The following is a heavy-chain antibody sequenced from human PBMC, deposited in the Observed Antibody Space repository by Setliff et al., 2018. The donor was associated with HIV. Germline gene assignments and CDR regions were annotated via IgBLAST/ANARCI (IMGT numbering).Heavy chain of an antibody. J-gene: IGHJ3*02. CDR2: IIPNSGGT. Sequence: ASVKVSCKASGYTFTAYYMHWVRQAPGQGLEWTGRIIPNSGGTNYPQKFQGRVTMTRDTSTNTVYMELSSLRSEDTAVYYCARAGQWLFPDAFDIWGQGTMVTVSS. CDR3: ARAGQWLFPDAFDI. D-gene: IGHD6-19*01. CDR1: GYTFTAYY. V-gene: IGHV1-2*06.